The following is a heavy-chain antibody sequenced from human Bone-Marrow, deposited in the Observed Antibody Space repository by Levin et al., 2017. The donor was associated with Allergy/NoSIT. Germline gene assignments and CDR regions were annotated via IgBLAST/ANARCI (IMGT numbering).Heavy chain of an antibody. CDR2: ITRDGSYT. CDR3: AGLDHGMDV. CDR1: GFTFSSYW. J-gene: IGHJ6*02. V-gene: IGHV3-74*01. Sequence: GGSLRLSCVASGFTFSSYWMHWVRQVPGKGLVWVSRITRDGSYTAYADSVRGRFTISRDNAKNTLNLEMNSLRAEDTAVYYCAGLDHGMDVWGQGTTVTVSS.